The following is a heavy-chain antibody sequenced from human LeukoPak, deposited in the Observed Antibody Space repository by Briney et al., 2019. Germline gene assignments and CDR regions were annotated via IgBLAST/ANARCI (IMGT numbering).Heavy chain of an antibody. D-gene: IGHD6-19*01. CDR2: INHSGST. CDR3: ARVLEGSSGQHWYFDL. J-gene: IGHJ2*01. V-gene: IGHV4-34*01. Sequence: PSETLSLTCAVYGGSFSGYYWNWIRQPPGKGLEWIGEINHSGSTNYNPSLKSQVTISVDTSKNQFSLRLSSVTAADTAVYYCARVLEGSSGQHWYFDLWGRGTLVTVSS. CDR1: GGSFSGYY.